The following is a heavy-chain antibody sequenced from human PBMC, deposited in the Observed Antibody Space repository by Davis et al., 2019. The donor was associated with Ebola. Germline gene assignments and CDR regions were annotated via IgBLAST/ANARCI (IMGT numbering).Heavy chain of an antibody. Sequence: GGSLRLSCAASGFTFSGSAMHWVRQAPGKGLEWVAVISYDGSNKYYADSVKGRFTISRDNAKNSLYLQMNSLRAEDTAVYYCARDREVGRYCSSTSCYYYYYGMDVWGQGTTVTVSS. D-gene: IGHD2-2*01. J-gene: IGHJ6*02. CDR2: ISYDGSNK. V-gene: IGHV3-30-3*01. CDR3: ARDREVGRYCSSTSCYYYYYGMDV. CDR1: GFTFSGSA.